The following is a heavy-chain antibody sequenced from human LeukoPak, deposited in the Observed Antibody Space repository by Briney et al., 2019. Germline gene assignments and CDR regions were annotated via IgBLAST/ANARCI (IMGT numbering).Heavy chain of an antibody. Sequence: ASVKVSCKASGYTFTSYGISWVRQAPGQGLEWMGWISAYNGYTNYAQKLQGRVTMTTDRSTSTAYMELRSLRSDDTAVYYCARGNKQRWLQSFDYWGQGTLVTVSS. CDR2: ISAYNGYT. V-gene: IGHV1-18*01. J-gene: IGHJ4*02. CDR1: GYTFTSYG. CDR3: ARGNKQRWLQSFDY. D-gene: IGHD5-24*01.